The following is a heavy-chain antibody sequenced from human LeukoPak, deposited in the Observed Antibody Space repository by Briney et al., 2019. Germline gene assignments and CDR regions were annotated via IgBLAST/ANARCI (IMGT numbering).Heavy chain of an antibody. Sequence: GESLKISCKGSGYSFTSYWIGWVRQMPGKGLEWMGIIYPGDSDTRYSPSFQGQVTISADKSISTAYLQWSSPKASDTAMYYCARWGGYPYYYYGMDVWGQGTTVTVSS. J-gene: IGHJ6*02. CDR3: ARWGGYPYYYYGMDV. V-gene: IGHV5-51*01. D-gene: IGHD5-12*01. CDR1: GYSFTSYW. CDR2: IYPGDSDT.